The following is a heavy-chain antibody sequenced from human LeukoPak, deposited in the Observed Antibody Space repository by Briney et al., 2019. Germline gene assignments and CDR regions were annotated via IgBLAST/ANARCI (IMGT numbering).Heavy chain of an antibody. V-gene: IGHV3-30*18. Sequence: GGSLRLSCAASGFTFSSYSMNWVRQAPGMRLEWVAVISYHGSNKYYSDSVKGRFTISRDNSKNTLYLQMDSLRAEDTAVYYCAKETSGWSEFDYWGQGTLVTVSS. J-gene: IGHJ4*02. CDR3: AKETSGWSEFDY. CDR1: GFTFSSYS. D-gene: IGHD6-19*01. CDR2: ISYHGSNK.